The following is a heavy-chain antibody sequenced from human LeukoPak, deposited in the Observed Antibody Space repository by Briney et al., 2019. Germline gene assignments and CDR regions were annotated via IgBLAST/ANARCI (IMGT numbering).Heavy chain of an antibody. CDR3: ASRVAARSHFDY. D-gene: IGHD6-6*01. Sequence: SETLSLTCAVYGGSFSGYYWSWIRHPPGKGLEWIGEINHSGSTNYNPSLNSRVTISVDTSKNQYSLKLSSVTAADTAVYYCASRVAARSHFDYWGQGTLVTVSS. CDR1: GGSFSGYY. CDR2: INHSGST. V-gene: IGHV4-34*01. J-gene: IGHJ4*02.